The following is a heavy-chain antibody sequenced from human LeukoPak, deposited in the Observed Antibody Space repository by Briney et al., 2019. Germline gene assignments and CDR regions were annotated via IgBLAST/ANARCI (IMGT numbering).Heavy chain of an antibody. V-gene: IGHV3-23*01. J-gene: IGHJ4*02. D-gene: IGHD3-16*01. Sequence: PGGSLRLSCVASGFTFGTYAMSWVRQAPGKGLEWVACMSGSGGSTYYADSVKGRFTISRDNSKNTVYLQMNTLRAGDTAVYYCARDFLPLGAAVAYNFDNWGQGTLVAVSS. CDR1: GFTFGTYA. CDR2: MSGSGGST. CDR3: ARDFLPLGAAVAYNFDN.